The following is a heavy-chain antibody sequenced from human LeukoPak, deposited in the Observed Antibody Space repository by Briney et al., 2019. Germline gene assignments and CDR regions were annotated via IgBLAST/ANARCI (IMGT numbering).Heavy chain of an antibody. J-gene: IGHJ5*02. V-gene: IGHV4-59*01. CDR3: ARDRGYCSGGSCYRWFDP. D-gene: IGHD2-15*01. CDR2: IYYSGST. CDR1: GGSISSDC. Sequence: SETLSVTCTVSGGSISSDCWSWIRQPPGKGLEWIGYIYYSGSTNYNPSLKSRVTISVDTSKNQFSLKLSSVTAADTAVYYCARDRGYCSGGSCYRWFDPWGQGTLVTVSS.